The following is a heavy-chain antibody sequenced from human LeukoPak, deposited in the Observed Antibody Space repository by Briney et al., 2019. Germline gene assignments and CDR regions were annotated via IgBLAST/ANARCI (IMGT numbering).Heavy chain of an antibody. V-gene: IGHV3-48*03. D-gene: IGHD3-22*01. Sequence: GSLTLSCAASGFTFSSYEMNWVRQAPGKGLEWVSSISSSGSTKYYADSLKGRFTISRDNARNSLYLQMNSLRAEDTAVYYCHYDSSGLDAFDIWGQGTMVTVTS. CDR2: ISSSGSTK. CDR3: HYDSSGLDAFDI. J-gene: IGHJ3*02. CDR1: GFTFSSYE.